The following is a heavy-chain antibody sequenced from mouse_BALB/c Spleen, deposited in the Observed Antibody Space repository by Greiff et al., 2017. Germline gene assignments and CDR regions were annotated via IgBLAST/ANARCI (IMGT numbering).Heavy chain of an antibody. Sequence: VQLQESGAELVKPGASVKLSCKASGYTFTSYYMYWVKQRPGQGLEWIGEINPSNGGTNFNEKFKSKATLTVDKSSSTAYMQLSSLTSEDSAVYYWARSGTWFADWGQGTLVTVSA. CDR3: ARSGTWFAD. CDR2: INPSNGGT. J-gene: IGHJ3*01. V-gene: IGHV1S81*02. CDR1: GYTFTSYY. D-gene: IGHD3-1*01.